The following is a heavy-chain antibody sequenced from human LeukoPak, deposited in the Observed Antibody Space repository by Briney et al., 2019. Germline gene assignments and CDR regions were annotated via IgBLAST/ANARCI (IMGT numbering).Heavy chain of an antibody. CDR2: ISSSSSTI. CDR1: GFTFSSYS. V-gene: IGHV3-48*04. D-gene: IGHD3-10*01. J-gene: IGHJ4*02. CDR3: ARKMGYGSGRDLVSADY. Sequence: GGSLRLSCAASGFTFSSYSMNWVRQAPGKGLEWVSYISSSSSTIYYADSVKGRFTISRGNAKNSLYLQMNSLRAEDTAVYYCARKMGYGSGRDLVSADYWGQGTLVTVSS.